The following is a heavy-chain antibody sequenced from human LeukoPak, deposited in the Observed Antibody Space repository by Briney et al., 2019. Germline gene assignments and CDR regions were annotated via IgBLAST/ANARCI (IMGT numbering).Heavy chain of an antibody. CDR3: ARGYCSSSSCYTPSWDYYYYMDV. CDR2: MNPNSGNT. D-gene: IGHD2-2*02. CDR1: GYTFTSYD. Sequence: ASVKVSCTASGYTFTSYDINWVRQAPGQGLEWMGWMNPNSGNTGYAQKFQGRFTITRNTSISTAYMELSSLRSEDTAVYYCARGYCSSSSCYTPSWDYYYYMDVWGKGTTVTVSS. J-gene: IGHJ6*03. V-gene: IGHV1-8*03.